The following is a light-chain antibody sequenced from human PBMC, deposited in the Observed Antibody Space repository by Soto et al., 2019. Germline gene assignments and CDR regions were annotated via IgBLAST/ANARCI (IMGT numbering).Light chain of an antibody. CDR2: GAF. J-gene: IGKJ4*01. Sequence: DIQVTQSPSFLSASVGDRVTITCRASEDISRYLAWYQQKPGKAPNLLIHGAFSLQSGVPSRFSGSGSGTDFTLTISSPQPEDFATYYCQQVKSYPLTFGGGTKVEIK. V-gene: IGKV1-9*01. CDR3: QQVKSYPLT. CDR1: EDISRY.